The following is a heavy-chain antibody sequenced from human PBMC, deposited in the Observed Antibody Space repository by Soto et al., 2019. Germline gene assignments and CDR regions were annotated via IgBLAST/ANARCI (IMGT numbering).Heavy chain of an antibody. D-gene: IGHD5-18*01. V-gene: IGHV4-4*02. J-gene: IGHJ4*02. CDR2: SHQSVNT. CDR1: GVSIGSHDW. CDR3: ATRDTGRVY. Sequence: QVQLQESGPGLVKPSGTLSLTCAVSGVSIGSHDWWTWVRQPPGKGLEWIGESHQSVNTNYNSSLESRVTISLDKSKNHFSLQLSSVTVADTAVYYCATRDTGRVYWGQGTLVTVSS.